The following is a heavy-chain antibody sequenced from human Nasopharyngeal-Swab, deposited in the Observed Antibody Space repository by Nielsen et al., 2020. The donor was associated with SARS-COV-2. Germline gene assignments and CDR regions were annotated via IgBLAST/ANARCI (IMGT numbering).Heavy chain of an antibody. J-gene: IGHJ6*03. Sequence: GGSLRLSCKGSGYSFTSYWISWVRQMPGKGLEWMGRIDPSDSYTNYSPSFQGHVTISADESISTAYLQWSSLKASDTAMYYCARLRREVVGIYYYYYMDVWGKGTTVTVSS. CDR1: GYSFTSYW. CDR3: ARLRREVVGIYYYYYMDV. V-gene: IGHV5-10-1*01. CDR2: IDPSDSYT. D-gene: IGHD2-15*01.